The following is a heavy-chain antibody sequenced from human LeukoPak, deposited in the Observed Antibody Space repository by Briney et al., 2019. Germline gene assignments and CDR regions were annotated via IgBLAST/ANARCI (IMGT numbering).Heavy chain of an antibody. J-gene: IGHJ4*02. CDR2: ITRSSIYI. V-gene: IGHV3-21*01. CDR3: ARVRYDGSGYYSIYDY. D-gene: IGHD3-22*01. CDR1: GFTFTTYS. Sequence: GGSLRLSCEASGFTFTTYSMTWVRQAPGKGLEWVSSITRSSIYIYYADSVKGRFTISRDNAKNSLYLQMNSLRAEDTAVYYCARVRYDGSGYYSIYDYWGQGTLVTVSS.